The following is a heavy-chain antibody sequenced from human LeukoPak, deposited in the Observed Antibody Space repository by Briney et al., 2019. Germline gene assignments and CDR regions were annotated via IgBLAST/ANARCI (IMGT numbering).Heavy chain of an antibody. V-gene: IGHV3-30*02. D-gene: IGHD3-22*01. Sequence: GGSLRLSCAASGFTFSSYAMHWVRQAPGKGLEWVAFIRYDGSNKYYSDSVKGRFTISRDSSKNTLYLQMNSLRAEDTAVYYCAKDRDSYGYYPYYFDYWGQGTLVTVSS. CDR1: GFTFSSYA. J-gene: IGHJ4*02. CDR3: AKDRDSYGYYPYYFDY. CDR2: IRYDGSNK.